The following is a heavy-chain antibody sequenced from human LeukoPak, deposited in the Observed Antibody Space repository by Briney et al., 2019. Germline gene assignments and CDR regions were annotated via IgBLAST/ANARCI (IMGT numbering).Heavy chain of an antibody. D-gene: IGHD3-3*01. CDR1: GYTFTGYY. CDR3: ARLPFWSGYGSY. J-gene: IGHJ4*02. Sequence: ASVKVSCKASGYTFTGYYMHWVRQAPGQGLEWMGRINPNSGGTNYAQKFQGRVTVTRDTSISTAYMELSRLRSDDTAVYYCARLPFWSGYGSYWGQGTLVTVSS. V-gene: IGHV1-2*06. CDR2: INPNSGGT.